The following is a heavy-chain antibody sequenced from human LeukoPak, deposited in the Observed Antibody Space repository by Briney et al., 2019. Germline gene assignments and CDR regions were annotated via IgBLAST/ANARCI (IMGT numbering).Heavy chain of an antibody. J-gene: IGHJ4*02. CDR1: GFTVSSNS. D-gene: IGHD1-26*01. CDR3: AREGSQSASGTYPGND. V-gene: IGHV3-7*01. CDR2: IKQDGSEK. Sequence: GGSLRLSCTVSGFTVSSNSMSWVRQAPGKGLEWVANIKQDGSEKYYVDSVKGRFTISRDNAKNSLFLQMNRLRAEDTAVYFCAREGSQSASGTYPGNDWGQGTLVTVSS.